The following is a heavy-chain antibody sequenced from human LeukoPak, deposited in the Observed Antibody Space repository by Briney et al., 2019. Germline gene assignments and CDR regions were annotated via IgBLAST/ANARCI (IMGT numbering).Heavy chain of an antibody. CDR3: ATISAQTFDI. CDR1: GFTFRSHW. V-gene: IGHV3-7*01. D-gene: IGHD5-24*01. CDR2: IKPDGIDK. Sequence: TGGSLRLSCVGSGFTFRSHWVNWVRQSPGKGLEWVANIKPDGIDKYYVDSARGRFTVSRDNAKNSAFLQMNSLRAEDTAIYYCATISAQTFDIWGQGTLVCVSS. J-gene: IGHJ3*02.